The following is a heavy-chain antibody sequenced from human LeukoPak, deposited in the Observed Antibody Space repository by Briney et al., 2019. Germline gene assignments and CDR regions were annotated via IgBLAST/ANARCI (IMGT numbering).Heavy chain of an antibody. J-gene: IGHJ4*02. V-gene: IGHV4-59*01. CDR3: ARSSSAHYYDSSGYLPSHFDY. CDR1: GGSISSYY. Sequence: SETLSLTCTVSGGSISSYYWSWIRQPPGKGLEWIGYISYSGSTNYNPSLKSRVTISVDTSKNQFSLKLSSVTAADTAVYYRARSSSAHYYDSSGYLPSHFDYWGQGTLVTVSS. D-gene: IGHD3-22*01. CDR2: ISYSGST.